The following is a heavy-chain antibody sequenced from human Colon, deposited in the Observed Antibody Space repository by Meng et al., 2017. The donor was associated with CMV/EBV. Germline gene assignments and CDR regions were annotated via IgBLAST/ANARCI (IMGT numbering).Heavy chain of an antibody. Sequence: GGSLRLSCAASGFDFSNYWMSWVRQAPGKGREWVATIKDDGSKTQYADSLRGRFTISRDNAKNSLFLQINSLRPEDTAVFFCARSVTTSDFDYYYGMDVWGQGTTVTVSS. CDR1: GFDFSNYW. D-gene: IGHD5-12*01. J-gene: IGHJ6*02. V-gene: IGHV3-7*01. CDR3: ARSVTTSDFDYYYGMDV. CDR2: IKDDGSKT.